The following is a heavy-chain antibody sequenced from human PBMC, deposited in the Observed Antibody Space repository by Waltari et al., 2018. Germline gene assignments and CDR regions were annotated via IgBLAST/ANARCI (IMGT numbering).Heavy chain of an antibody. V-gene: IGHV3-23*04. CDR1: GFTFSSYA. Sequence: EVQLVESGGGLVQPGGSLRLSCAASGFTFSSYAMSWVRQAPGKGLEWVSAISGSGGGTYYADSWKCRFTISRDNSKNTLYLQMNSLRAEDTAVYYCAKDSKIAAAGTPDWFDPWGQGTLVTVSS. CDR3: AKDSKIAAAGTPDWFDP. CDR2: ISGSGGGT. J-gene: IGHJ5*02. D-gene: IGHD6-13*01.